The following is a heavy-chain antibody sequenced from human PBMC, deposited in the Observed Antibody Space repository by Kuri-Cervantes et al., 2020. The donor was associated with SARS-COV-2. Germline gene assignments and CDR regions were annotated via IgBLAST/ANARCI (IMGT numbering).Heavy chain of an antibody. CDR1: GFTFSSYS. Sequence: GGSLRFSCAASGFTFSSYSMNWVRQAPGKGLEWVSSISSTSSYIYYADSVKGRFTISRDNAKNSLYLQMNSLRAEDTAVYYCARDCSSPYKYYYYYYMDVWGKGTTVTVSS. V-gene: IGHV3-21*01. CDR2: ISSTSSYI. D-gene: IGHD6-13*01. CDR3: ARDCSSPYKYYYYYYMDV. J-gene: IGHJ6*03.